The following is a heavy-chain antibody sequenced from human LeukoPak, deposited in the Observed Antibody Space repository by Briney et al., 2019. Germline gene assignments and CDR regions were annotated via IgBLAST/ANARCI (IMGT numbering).Heavy chain of an antibody. Sequence: GGSLRLSCAASGFTFSSYGMHWVRQAPGKGLEWVAFIRYDGSNKYYADSVKGRFTISRDNSKNTLYLQMNSLRAEDTAVYYCAKDSRDSSGWHIFGYWGQGTLVTVSS. D-gene: IGHD6-19*01. V-gene: IGHV3-30*02. CDR1: GFTFSSYG. J-gene: IGHJ4*02. CDR3: AKDSRDSSGWHIFGY. CDR2: IRYDGSNK.